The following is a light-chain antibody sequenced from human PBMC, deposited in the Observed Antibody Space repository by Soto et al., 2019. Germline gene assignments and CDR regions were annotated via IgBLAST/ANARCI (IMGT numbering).Light chain of an antibody. CDR3: QEYNHYSGPS. CDR1: LPISNY. J-gene: IGKJ4*01. V-gene: IGKV1-5*01. CDR2: DAS. Sequence: DIQMTQSPSSLSASVGDRVTITCRASLPISNYLAWYQQKPGKAPKLLIYDASTLESGVPSRFSGSGSGTEFTLTISSLQPDDFATYYCQEYNHYSGPSFGGGTKVDIK.